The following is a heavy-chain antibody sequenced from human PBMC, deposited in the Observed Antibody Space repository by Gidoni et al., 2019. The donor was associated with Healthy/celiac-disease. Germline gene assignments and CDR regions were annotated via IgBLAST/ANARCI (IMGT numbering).Heavy chain of an antibody. Sequence: QVQLVESGGGVVQPGRSLRLSCAASGFTFSSYGMNWVRQAPGKGLEWVAVISYDGSNKYYADSVKGRFTISRDNSKNTLYLQMNSLRAEDTAVYYCAKDGEAGTCDYWGQGTLVTVSS. J-gene: IGHJ4*02. CDR2: ISYDGSNK. V-gene: IGHV3-30*18. CDR1: GFTFSSYG. D-gene: IGHD6-13*01. CDR3: AKDGEAGTCDY.